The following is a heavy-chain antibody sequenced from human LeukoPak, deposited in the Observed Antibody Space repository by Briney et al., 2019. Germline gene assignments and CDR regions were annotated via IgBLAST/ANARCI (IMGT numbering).Heavy chain of an antibody. V-gene: IGHV4-4*03. CDR2: IYYTGDT. J-gene: IGHJ6*04. Sequence: PGTLSLTCVVSGDSISSSNWWTWVRQPPGKGLEWIGEIYYTGDTNYNPSLKSRLTISVDKSKNHFSLNLTSVTAADTAVYYCARGWATGSLVYYYYGMDVWGKGTTVIVSS. D-gene: IGHD5-12*01. CDR3: ARGWATGSLVYYYYGMDV. CDR1: GDSISSSNW.